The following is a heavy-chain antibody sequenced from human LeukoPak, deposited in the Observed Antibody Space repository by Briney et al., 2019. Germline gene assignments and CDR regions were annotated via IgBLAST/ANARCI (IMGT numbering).Heavy chain of an antibody. Sequence: GRSLRLSCAASGFTFSSYAMHWVRQAPGKGLEWVAVISCDGSNKYYADSVKGRFTISRDNSKNTLYLQMNSLRAEDTAVYYCARSFGIVVVNDAFDIWGQGTMVTVSS. CDR3: ARSFGIVVVNDAFDI. CDR2: ISCDGSNK. CDR1: GFTFSSYA. V-gene: IGHV3-30-3*01. J-gene: IGHJ3*02. D-gene: IGHD3-22*01.